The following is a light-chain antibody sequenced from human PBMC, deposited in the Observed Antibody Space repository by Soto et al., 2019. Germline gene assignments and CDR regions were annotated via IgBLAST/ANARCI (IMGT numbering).Light chain of an antibody. Sequence: DIVMTQSPDSLAVSLGERATINCKSSQSVLYISNNNNYLAWYQQKPGQPPKLLIYWASTRESGVPDRFSGSGSGTDFTLTISSLQAEDVAVYYCQQYYVTPWTFGQGTKVEIK. CDR3: QQYYVTPWT. J-gene: IGKJ1*01. CDR1: QSVLYISNNNNY. V-gene: IGKV4-1*01. CDR2: WAS.